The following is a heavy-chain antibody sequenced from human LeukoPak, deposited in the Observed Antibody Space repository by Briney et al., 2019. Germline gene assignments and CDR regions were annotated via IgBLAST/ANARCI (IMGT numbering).Heavy chain of an antibody. V-gene: IGHV3-15*01. D-gene: IGHD3-3*01. J-gene: IGHJ4*02. CDR1: GFTFSNAW. CDR3: TTDWEAYDFWSGKFYYFDY. CDR2: IKSKTDGGTT. Sequence: GGSLRLSCAASGFTFSNAWMSWVRQAPGKGLEWVGRIKSKTDGGTTDYAAPVKGRFTISRDDSNNTLYLQMNSLKTEDTAVYYCTTDWEAYDFWSGKFYYFDYWSQGTLVTVSS.